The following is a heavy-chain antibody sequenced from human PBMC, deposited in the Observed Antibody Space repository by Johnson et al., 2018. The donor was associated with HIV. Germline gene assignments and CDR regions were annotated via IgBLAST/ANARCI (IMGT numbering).Heavy chain of an antibody. CDR2: IRFDGSNK. V-gene: IGHV3-30*02. Sequence: QVQLVESGGDLVQPGGSLRLSCVGSGFTFSTNWMHWVRQAPGKGLEWVAFIRFDGSNKYYADSVKGRFTISRDNSKNTLYLQMNSLRAEDTAVYYCARAPEVRGVDAFDVWGQGTVVTVSS. CDR1: GFTFSTNW. CDR3: ARAPEVRGVDAFDV. D-gene: IGHD3-10*01. J-gene: IGHJ3*01.